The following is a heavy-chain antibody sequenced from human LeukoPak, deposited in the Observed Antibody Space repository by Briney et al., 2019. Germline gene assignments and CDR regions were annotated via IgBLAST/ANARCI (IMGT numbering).Heavy chain of an antibody. CDR1: GFTFNNYW. Sequence: GGSLRLSCAASGFTFNNYWMSWVRQSAGEGLEWLANINQEGSEKIYVDSVKGRFTISRDNAKNSLYLQMNSLRVEDTAVYFCARHYSSSWFGYWGQGTPVTVSS. CDR3: ARHYSSSWFGY. CDR2: INQEGSEK. V-gene: IGHV3-7*01. J-gene: IGHJ4*02. D-gene: IGHD6-13*01.